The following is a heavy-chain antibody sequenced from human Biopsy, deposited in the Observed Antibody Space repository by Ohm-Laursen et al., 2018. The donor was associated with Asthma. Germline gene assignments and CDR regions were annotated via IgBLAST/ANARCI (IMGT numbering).Heavy chain of an antibody. CDR1: SGSGGYMRSGNYY. CDR3: VRGSSSWHHGPFHYYYGLDV. D-gene: IGHD6-13*01. Sequence: ETLSLTCSLSSGSGGYMRSGNYYWGWLRQPPGKGLEWIGSIYFSGPTSYNPSLESRVTVSADTSKNQFSRKLTSVTAADTAVYYCVRGSSSWHHGPFHYYYGLDVWGQGTTATVSS. J-gene: IGHJ6*02. V-gene: IGHV4-39*01. CDR2: IYFSGPT.